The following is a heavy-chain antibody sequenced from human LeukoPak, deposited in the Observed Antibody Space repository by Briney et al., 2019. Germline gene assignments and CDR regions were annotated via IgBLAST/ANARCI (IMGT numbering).Heavy chain of an antibody. V-gene: IGHV4-61*01. D-gene: IGHD5-24*01. CDR2: IYYSGST. CDR3: ARIPFGRDAYKRSDS. CDR1: GGSVSSGSYY. Sequence: PSETLSLTCTVSGGSVSSGSYYWSWIRQPPGKGLEWIGYIYYSGSTDYSPSLKSRVTISVDTSKNQFSLKLSSVIAADTAVYYCARIPFGRDAYKRSDSWGQGTLVTVSS. J-gene: IGHJ4*02.